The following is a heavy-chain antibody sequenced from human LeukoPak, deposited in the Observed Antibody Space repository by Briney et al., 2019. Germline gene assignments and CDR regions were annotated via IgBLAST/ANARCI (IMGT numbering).Heavy chain of an antibody. CDR2: ISYDGSNK. CDR1: GFTFSSYA. V-gene: IGHV3-30*04. J-gene: IGHJ6*03. CDR3: AREGADDYGGYYYYYYMDV. Sequence: GGSLRLSCAASGFTFSSYAMHWVRQAPGKGLEWVAVISYDGSNKYYADSVKGRFTISRDNSKNTLYLQMNSLRAEDTAVYYCAREGADDYGGYYYYYYMDVWGKGTTVTVSS. D-gene: IGHD4-23*01.